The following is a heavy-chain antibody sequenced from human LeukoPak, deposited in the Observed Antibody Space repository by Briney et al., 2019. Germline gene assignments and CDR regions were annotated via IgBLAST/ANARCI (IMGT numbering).Heavy chain of an antibody. CDR2: IKEDGSEK. CDR1: GFTFSSYW. D-gene: IGHD1-1*01. V-gene: IGHV3-7*01. J-gene: IGHJ6*02. CDR3: ARPLDGYYFYGMDV. Sequence: AGSLRLSCAASGFTFSSYWMSWVRQAPGKGLEWVATIKEDGSEKYYVDSVKGRFTNSRDNAKNSLYLQMNSLRAEDPAVYYCARPLDGYYFYGMDVWGQGTTITDSS.